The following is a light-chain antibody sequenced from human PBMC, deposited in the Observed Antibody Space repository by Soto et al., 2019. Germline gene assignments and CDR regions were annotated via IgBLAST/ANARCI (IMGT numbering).Light chain of an antibody. V-gene: IGKV1-5*03. Sequence: DIQMTQSPSTLSASVGDRVTITCRASQSISIWLAWYQQKPGKAPKLLIYKASSLESGVPSRFSGSGSGTEFTLTSSSLQPEDCATYYCQQYNNYSATFGGGTKVEIK. CDR2: KAS. J-gene: IGKJ4*01. CDR1: QSISIW. CDR3: QQYNNYSAT.